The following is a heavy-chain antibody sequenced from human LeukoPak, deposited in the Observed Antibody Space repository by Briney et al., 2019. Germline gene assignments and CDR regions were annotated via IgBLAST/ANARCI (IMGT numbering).Heavy chain of an antibody. Sequence: PGGSLRLSCAASGFTFDDYAMHWVRQPPGKGLEWVSGISWNSGSIDYADSAKGRFTISRDNAKNSLYLQMNSLRVEDTAFYYCAKDNRRHYTSGPNPDSLHWGQGALVAVSS. CDR1: GFTFDDYA. D-gene: IGHD6-19*01. CDR2: ISWNSGSI. J-gene: IGHJ4*02. V-gene: IGHV3-9*01. CDR3: AKDNRRHYTSGPNPDSLH.